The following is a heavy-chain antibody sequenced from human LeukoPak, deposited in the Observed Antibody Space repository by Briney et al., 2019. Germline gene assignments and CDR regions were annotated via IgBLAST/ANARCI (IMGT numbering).Heavy chain of an antibody. D-gene: IGHD3-10*01. CDR2: ISSSSSYI. CDR3: ARAVYGSYYFDY. Sequence: GGSLRLSCAASGFTFSSYSMNWVRQAPGKGLEWVSSISSSSSYIYYADSVKGRFTISRDNAKNSLYLQMNSLRAEDTAVYYCARAVYGSYYFDYWGQGTLVTVSS. J-gene: IGHJ4*02. V-gene: IGHV3-21*04. CDR1: GFTFSSYS.